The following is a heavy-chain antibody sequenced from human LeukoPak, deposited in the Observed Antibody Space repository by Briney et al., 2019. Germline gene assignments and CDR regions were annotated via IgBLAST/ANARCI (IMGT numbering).Heavy chain of an antibody. CDR1: GFTFSSYS. V-gene: IGHV3-21*01. J-gene: IGHJ4*02. CDR2: ISSSSSYI. CDR3: ARDSVVGATGFGY. D-gene: IGHD1-26*01. Sequence: GGSLRLSCAASGFTFSSYSMNWVRQAPGKGLEWVSSISSSSSYICYADSEKGRFTISRDNAKNSLYLQMNSLRAEDTAVYYCARDSVVGATGFGYWGQGTLVTVSS.